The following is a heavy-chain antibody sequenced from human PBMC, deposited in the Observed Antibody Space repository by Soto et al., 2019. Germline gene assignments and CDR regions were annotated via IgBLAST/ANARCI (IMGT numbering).Heavy chain of an antibody. CDR2: IYYSGST. V-gene: IGHV4-31*03. J-gene: IGHJ5*02. Sequence: SETLSLTCTVSGGSISSGGYYWSWIRQHPGKGLEWIGYIYYSGSTYYNPSLKSRVTISVDTSKNQFTLKLSSVTAAATAGYYCGRRYCIGGSFLLGLDPWGQGTLVTVYS. CDR3: GRRYCIGGSFLLGLDP. CDR1: GGSISSGGYY. D-gene: IGHD2-15*01.